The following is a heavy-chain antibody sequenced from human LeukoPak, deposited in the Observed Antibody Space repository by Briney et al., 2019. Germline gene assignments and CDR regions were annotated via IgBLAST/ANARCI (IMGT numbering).Heavy chain of an antibody. CDR1: ADSIGSFY. D-gene: IGHD4-17*01. CDR2: ISYSGDT. CDR3: ANGDYAYFQN. J-gene: IGHJ1*01. Sequence: PSETLSLTCSVSADSIGSFYWSWLRQPPGKQLEWIGHISYSGDTNYTPSLKSRVTLSVDTSKNQFSLNLNSVTAADTAVHYCANGDYAYFQNWGQGTLVTVSS. V-gene: IGHV4-59*12.